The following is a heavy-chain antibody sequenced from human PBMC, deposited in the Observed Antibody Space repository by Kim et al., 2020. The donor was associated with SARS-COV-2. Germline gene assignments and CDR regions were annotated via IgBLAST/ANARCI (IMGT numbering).Heavy chain of an antibody. Sequence: GGSLRLSCKGSGFTFGDYGVSWFRQPPGKGLEWVAFIRSKAYGGTVEYAASVSTRVTISRDDSKSVAYLQLSSLKTEDTAVYYCTRPRGYTYGAIEYWGRGTLVTVSS. CDR2: IRSKAYGGTV. J-gene: IGHJ4*02. V-gene: IGHV3-49*03. CDR3: TRPRGYTYGAIEY. CDR1: GFTFGDYG. D-gene: IGHD5-18*01.